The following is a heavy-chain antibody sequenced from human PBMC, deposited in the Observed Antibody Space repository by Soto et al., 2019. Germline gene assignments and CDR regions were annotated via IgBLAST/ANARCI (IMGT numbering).Heavy chain of an antibody. CDR3: AKSKDYDSSGSDAFDI. J-gene: IGHJ3*02. D-gene: IGHD3-22*01. Sequence: GSLRLSCAASGFTFSSYAMGWGPQASGKGLEWVSAISGSGGSTYYADSVKGRFTISRDNSKNTLYLQMNSLRAEDTAVYYCAKSKDYDSSGSDAFDIWGQGTMVTVSS. CDR1: GFTFSSYA. CDR2: ISGSGGST. V-gene: IGHV3-23*01.